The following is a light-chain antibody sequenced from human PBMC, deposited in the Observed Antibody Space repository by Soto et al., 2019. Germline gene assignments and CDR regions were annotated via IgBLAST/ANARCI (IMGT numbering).Light chain of an antibody. J-gene: IGKJ5*01. Sequence: EVAMTQSPDTLSVSPGERATLSCRASQSVSSNLAWYQQKPGQAPRLLIYGASTRATGIPARFSGSGSGTEFTLTISSLQSEDFAVYYCQHYNNWSAFGQGTRLEIK. CDR1: QSVSSN. V-gene: IGKV3-15*01. CDR2: GAS. CDR3: QHYNNWSA.